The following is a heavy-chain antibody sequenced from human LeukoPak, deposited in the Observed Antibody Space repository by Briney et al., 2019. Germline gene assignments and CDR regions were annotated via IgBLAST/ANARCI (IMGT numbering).Heavy chain of an antibody. CDR2: ISFSSTYI. CDR3: ARADCSSSTCYLRRSWFDP. J-gene: IGHJ5*02. Sequence: PGASLRLSCAASGFSFSGHDMNWVRQAPGKGLEWLFSISFSSTYIYYADSVRGRFTISRDNAKSSLYLQMNSLRVEDTAVYYCARADCSSSTCYLRRSWFDPWGQGTLVTVSS. D-gene: IGHD2-2*01. V-gene: IGHV3-21*01. CDR1: GFSFSGHD.